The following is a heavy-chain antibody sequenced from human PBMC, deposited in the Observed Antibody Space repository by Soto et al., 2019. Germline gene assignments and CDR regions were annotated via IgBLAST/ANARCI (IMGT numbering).Heavy chain of an antibody. V-gene: IGHV4-30-4*01. Sequence: PSGSLALTCTVSGGSISSGDDYWSWLRQPPGKGLEWIGYIYYSGSTYYNPSLKSRVTISVDTSKNQFSLKLSSVTAADTAVYYCARSGNYDSSGYYPFDYWGQGPLVTVSP. CDR1: GGSISSGDDY. J-gene: IGHJ4*02. D-gene: IGHD3-22*01. CDR3: ARSGNYDSSGYYPFDY. CDR2: IYYSGST.